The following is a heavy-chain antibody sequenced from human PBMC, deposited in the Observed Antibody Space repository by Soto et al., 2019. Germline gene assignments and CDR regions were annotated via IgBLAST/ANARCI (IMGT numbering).Heavy chain of an antibody. Sequence: SVKGSGKASGGTFIRYTINWVRQAPGQGLEWMGGNTPMFGKPNYAQKFQCRVTITADESTSTVYMELRSLRSDDTAVYYCASDGALYDSSASSSLYWGQGTLVTVSS. J-gene: IGHJ4*02. CDR1: GGTFIRYT. CDR2: NTPMFGKP. D-gene: IGHD3-22*01. CDR3: ASDGALYDSSASSSLY. V-gene: IGHV1-69*13.